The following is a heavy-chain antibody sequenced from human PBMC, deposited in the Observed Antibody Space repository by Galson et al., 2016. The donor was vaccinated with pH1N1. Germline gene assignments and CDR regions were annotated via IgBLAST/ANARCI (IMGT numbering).Heavy chain of an antibody. D-gene: IGHD2/OR15-2a*01. J-gene: IGHJ3*02. CDR2: IWYDGSNK. V-gene: IGHV3-33*01. CDR3: ARETLEASADAFDI. Sequence: SLRLSCAASGFTFSSYGMHWVRQAPGKGLEWVAVIWYDGSNKYYADSVKGRFTISRDNSKNTLYLQMNSLRAEDTAVYYCARETLEASADAFDIWGQGTMVTVSS. CDR1: GFTFSSYG.